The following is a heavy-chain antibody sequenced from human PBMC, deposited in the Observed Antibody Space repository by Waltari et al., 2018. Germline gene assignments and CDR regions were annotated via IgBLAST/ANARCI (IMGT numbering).Heavy chain of an antibody. D-gene: IGHD3-3*01. CDR3: AKFSRARGYDFWSGYHPFDP. V-gene: IGHV3-30*02. CDR1: GFTFSSYG. J-gene: IGHJ5*02. Sequence: QVQLVESGGGVVQPGGSLRLSCAASGFTFSSYGMPWVRQAPGTGLGWVAFIRYDGSNKYYADSVKGRFTISRDNSKNTLYLQMNSLRAEDTAVYYCAKFSRARGYDFWSGYHPFDPWGQGTLVTVSS. CDR2: IRYDGSNK.